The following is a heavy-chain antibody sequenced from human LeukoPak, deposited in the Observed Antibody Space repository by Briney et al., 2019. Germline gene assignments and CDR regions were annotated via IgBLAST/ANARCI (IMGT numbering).Heavy chain of an antibody. CDR1: GFTFSSYA. V-gene: IGHV3-30-3*01. D-gene: IGHD4-17*01. Sequence: GGSLRLSCAASGFTFSSYAMHWVRQAPGKGLEWVAVISYDGSNKYYADSVEGRFTISRDNSKNTLYLQMNSLRAEDTAVYYCARDTTVKSYYYYGMDVWGQGTTVTVSS. CDR2: ISYDGSNK. J-gene: IGHJ6*02. CDR3: ARDTTVKSYYYYGMDV.